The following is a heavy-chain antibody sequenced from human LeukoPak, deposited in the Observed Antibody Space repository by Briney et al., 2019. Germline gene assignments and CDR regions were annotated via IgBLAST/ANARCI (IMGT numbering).Heavy chain of an antibody. CDR3: AKAPGDYLRNAFDI. Sequence: GGSLRLSCAASGFTFSSYGMHWVRQAPGKGLEWVAVISYDGSNKYYADSVKGRLTISRDNSKNTLYSQMNSLRAEDTAVYYCAKAPGDYLRNAFDIWGQGTMVTVSS. CDR1: GFTFSSYG. D-gene: IGHD3-10*01. V-gene: IGHV3-30*18. J-gene: IGHJ3*02. CDR2: ISYDGSNK.